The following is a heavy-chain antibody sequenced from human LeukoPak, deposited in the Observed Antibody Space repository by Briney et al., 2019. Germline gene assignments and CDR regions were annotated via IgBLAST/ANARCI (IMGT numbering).Heavy chain of an antibody. V-gene: IGHV4-4*07. D-gene: IGHD3-22*01. CDR3: ARASYYDSSGYSYFDY. J-gene: IGHJ4*02. Sequence: SETLSLTCTVSGGSISSYYWSWLRQPAGKGLEWIGRIYTSGSTNYNPSLKSRVTMSVDTSKNQCSLKLSSVTAADTAVYYCARASYYDSSGYSYFDYWGQGTLVTVSS. CDR2: IYTSGST. CDR1: GGSISSYY.